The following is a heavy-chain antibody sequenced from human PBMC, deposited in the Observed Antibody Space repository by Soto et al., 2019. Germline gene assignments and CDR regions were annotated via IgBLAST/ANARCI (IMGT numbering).Heavy chain of an antibody. CDR1: GFTFSNAW. J-gene: IGHJ6*02. V-gene: IGHV3-15*07. CDR3: TTAQDSSSWYPHDYYYYGMDA. CDR2: IKSKTDGGTT. Sequence: GGSLRLSCAASGFTFSNAWMNWVRQAPGKGLEWVGRIKSKTDGGTTDYAAPVKGRFTISRDDSKNTLYLQMNSLKTEDTAVYYCTTAQDSSSWYPHDYYYYGMDAWGQGTTVTVSS. D-gene: IGHD6-13*01.